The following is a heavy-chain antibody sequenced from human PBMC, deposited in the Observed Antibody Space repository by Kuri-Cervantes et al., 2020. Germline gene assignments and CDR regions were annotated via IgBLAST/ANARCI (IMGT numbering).Heavy chain of an antibody. V-gene: IGHV3-48*03. Sequence: GGSLRLSCAASGFTFSSYEMNWVRQAPGKGLEWVSYISSSGSTIYYADSVKGRFTISRDNAKNSLYLQMNSPRAEDTAVYYCARFGYSGYDLDYWGQGTLVTVSS. CDR3: ARFGYSGYDLDY. D-gene: IGHD5-12*01. CDR1: GFTFSSYE. J-gene: IGHJ4*02. CDR2: ISSSGSTI.